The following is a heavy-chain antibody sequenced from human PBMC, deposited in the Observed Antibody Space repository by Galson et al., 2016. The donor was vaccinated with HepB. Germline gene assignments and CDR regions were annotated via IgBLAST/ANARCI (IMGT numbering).Heavy chain of an antibody. V-gene: IGHV4-4*02. Sequence: ETLSLTCTVSGASINGSTWWTWVRQAPGRGLEWIGEIYHTGTTNNNPFLSSRFTLSIDKSRNQFSLNLTSATAADTAVYYCARAAVVPGARMVFDPWGQGTLVTVSS. CDR2: IYHTGTT. CDR3: ARAAVVPGARMVFDP. CDR1: GASINGSTW. D-gene: IGHD2-2*01. J-gene: IGHJ5*02.